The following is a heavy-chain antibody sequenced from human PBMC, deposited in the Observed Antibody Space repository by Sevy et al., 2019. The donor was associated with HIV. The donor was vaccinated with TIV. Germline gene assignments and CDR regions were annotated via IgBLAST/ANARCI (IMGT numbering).Heavy chain of an antibody. V-gene: IGHV1-8*01. D-gene: IGHD2-2*01. CDR1: GYTFTSYD. J-gene: IGHJ3*01. CDR3: ATQLYCSSTSCIYVIAFDL. Sequence: ASVKVSCKASGYTFTSYDINWVRQATGQGLEWMGWMNPNSRNTGYAQKFQGRVTMTRNTSISTAYMELSSLRSEDTAVYYWATQLYCSSTSCIYVIAFDLWGQGTMVTVSS. CDR2: MNPNSRNT.